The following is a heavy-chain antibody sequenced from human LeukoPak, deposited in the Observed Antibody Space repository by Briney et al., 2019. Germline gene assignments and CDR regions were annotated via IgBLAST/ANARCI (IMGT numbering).Heavy chain of an antibody. D-gene: IGHD3-9*01. CDR2: IYHSGST. J-gene: IGHJ6*02. CDR3: ASSETYYDILTGSNYYYGMDV. Sequence: SETLSLTCAVSGGSISSGGYSWSWIRQPPGKGLEWIGYIYHSGSTYYNPSLKSRVTISVDRSKNQFSLKLSSVTAADTAVYYCASSETYYDILTGSNYYYGMDVRGQGTTVTVSS. CDR1: GGSISSGGYS. V-gene: IGHV4-30-2*01.